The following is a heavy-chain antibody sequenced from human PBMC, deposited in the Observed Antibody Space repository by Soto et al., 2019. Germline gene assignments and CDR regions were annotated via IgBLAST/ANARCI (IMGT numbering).Heavy chain of an antibody. CDR3: ARISARRNDFDV. CDR1: NYLFGAFG. J-gene: IGHJ3*01. V-gene: IGHV1-18*01. Sequence: QVQLVQSGAEVKNPGASVKVSCQASNYLFGAFGISWVRQAPGQGLEWMGWITPYNGNTHYAEKFQERVTMTADKSTTTAYMEVRRLTSVDTAVYFCARISARRNDFDVWGQGTVVTVSS. CDR2: ITPYNGNT.